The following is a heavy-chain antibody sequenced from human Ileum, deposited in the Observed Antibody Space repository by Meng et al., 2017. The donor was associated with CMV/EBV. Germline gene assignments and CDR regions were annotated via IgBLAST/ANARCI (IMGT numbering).Heavy chain of an antibody. CDR3: ARAAARGVPVDL. Sequence: QLDRQEPGPRPPPPAETLSLTCTVTGGSLTSYYWTWIRQPAGKGLEWIGRIHPTGTTDDNPSLRSRVSMSLDKSKNQFSLKLTSVTAADTAVYYCARAAARGVPVDLWGQGTLVTVSS. D-gene: IGHD3-10*01. V-gene: IGHV4-4*07. CDR1: GGSLTSYY. CDR2: IHPTGTT. J-gene: IGHJ5*02.